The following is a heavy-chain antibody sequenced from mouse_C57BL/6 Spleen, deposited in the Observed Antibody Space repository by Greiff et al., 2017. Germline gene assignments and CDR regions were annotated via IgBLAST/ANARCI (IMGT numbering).Heavy chain of an antibody. CDR2: IYPGDGDT. CDR1: GYAFSSSW. J-gene: IGHJ4*01. CDR3: ATPITTVVVDY. V-gene: IGHV1-82*01. Sequence: QVLLQQSGPELVKPGASVQISCKASGYAFSSSWMNWVKQRPGKGLEWIGRIYPGDGDTNYNGKFKGKATLTADKSSSTAYMQRSSLTSEDSAVYLCATPITTVVVDYWGQGTSVTVSS. D-gene: IGHD1-1*01.